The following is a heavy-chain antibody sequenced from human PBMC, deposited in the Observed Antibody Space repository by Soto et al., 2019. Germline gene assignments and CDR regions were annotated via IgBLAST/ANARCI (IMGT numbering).Heavy chain of an antibody. D-gene: IGHD6-13*01. V-gene: IGHV1-3*01. CDR3: ARDVAAADY. CDR2: INAGNGNT. J-gene: IGHJ4*02. Sequence: VKVSCKASGYTFTSYAVHWVRQAPGQRLEWMGWINAGNGNTKYSQKFQGRVTITRDTSATTAYMELSSLRPEDTAVYYCARDVAAADYWGQGTLVTVSS. CDR1: GYTFTSYA.